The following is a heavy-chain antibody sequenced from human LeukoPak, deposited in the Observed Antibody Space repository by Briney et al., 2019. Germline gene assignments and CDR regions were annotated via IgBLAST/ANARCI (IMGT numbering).Heavy chain of an antibody. CDR1: GFTFSTYW. Sequence: GGSLRLSWPASGFTFSTYWMSWVRQAQGKGLEGVANIKQDGSEKSYVDSVKGRFTISRDNAKNSLYLQMNSLRAEDTAVYYCARGPSYCGSDCYYYFDYWGQGTLVTVSS. V-gene: IGHV3-7*01. CDR3: ARGPSYCGSDCYYYFDY. J-gene: IGHJ4*02. D-gene: IGHD2-21*01. CDR2: IKQDGSEK.